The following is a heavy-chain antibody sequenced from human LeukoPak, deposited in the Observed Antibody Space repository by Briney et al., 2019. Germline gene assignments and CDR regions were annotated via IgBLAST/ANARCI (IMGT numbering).Heavy chain of an antibody. CDR2: IKEDGSER. CDR1: AFIFSGHW. V-gene: IGHV3-7*03. J-gene: IGHJ4*02. D-gene: IGHD3-16*01. CDR3: ARVLHGGYYFDY. Sequence: GGSLRLSCEGSAFIFSGHWMNWVRQTPGKGLEWVASIKEDGSERQYVDSVKGRFSISRDNTKGSLFLQLNSLRAEDTAVHYCARVLHGGYYFDYWGQGTLVTVSS.